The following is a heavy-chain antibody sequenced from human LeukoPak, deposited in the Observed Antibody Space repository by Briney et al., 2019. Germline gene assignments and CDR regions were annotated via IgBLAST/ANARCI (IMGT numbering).Heavy chain of an antibody. V-gene: IGHV4-39*07. Sequence: SETLSLTCTVSGGSISSSSYYWGWIRQPPGKGLEWIGSIYYSGSTYYNPSLKSRVTISVDTSKNQFSLKLSSVTAADTAVYYCVRDRGRKYQLRYWYFDPWGRGTLVTVSS. CDR2: IYYSGST. D-gene: IGHD2-2*01. J-gene: IGHJ2*01. CDR3: VRDRGRKYQLRYWYFDP. CDR1: GGSISSSSYY.